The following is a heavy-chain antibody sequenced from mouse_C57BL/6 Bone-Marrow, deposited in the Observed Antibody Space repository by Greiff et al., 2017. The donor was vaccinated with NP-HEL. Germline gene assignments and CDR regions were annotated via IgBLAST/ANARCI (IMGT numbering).Heavy chain of an antibody. CDR2: IHPSDSDT. Sequence: QVQLQQPGAELVKPGASVKVSCKASGYTFTSYWMNWVKQRPGQGLEWIGRIHPSDSDTTYNQKFKGKATLTVDKSSSTAYMQLSSLTSEDSAVDYCAIRSSGPARFAYWGQGTLVTVSA. CDR1: GYTFTSYW. D-gene: IGHD3-2*02. J-gene: IGHJ3*01. V-gene: IGHV1-74*01. CDR3: AIRSSGPARFAY.